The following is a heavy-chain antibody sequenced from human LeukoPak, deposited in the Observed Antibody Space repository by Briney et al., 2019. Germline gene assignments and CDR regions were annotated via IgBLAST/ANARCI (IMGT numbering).Heavy chain of an antibody. CDR2: ISSSSSYI. D-gene: IGHD3-3*01. V-gene: IGHV3-21*01. CDR3: ARGVARDYFDY. CDR1: GFTFSSYA. J-gene: IGHJ4*02. Sequence: GSLRLSCAVSGFTFSSYAMSWVRQAPGKGLEWVSSISSSSSYIYYADSVKGRFTISRDNAKNSLYLQMNSLRAEDTAVYYCARGVARDYFDYWGQGTLVTVSS.